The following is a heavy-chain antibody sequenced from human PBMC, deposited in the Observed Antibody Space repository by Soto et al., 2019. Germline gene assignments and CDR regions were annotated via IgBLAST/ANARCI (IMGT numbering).Heavy chain of an antibody. CDR2: ISSSSSYI. CDR3: ATNRAAADYDAFDI. J-gene: IGHJ3*02. D-gene: IGHD6-13*01. CDR1: GFIFSTYS. Sequence: PGGSLRLSCAASGFIFSTYSMNWVRQAPGKGLEWVSSISSSSSYIYYADSVKGRFTISRDNAKNSLYLQMNSLRAEDTAVYYCATNRAAADYDAFDIWGQGTMVTVSS. V-gene: IGHV3-21*01.